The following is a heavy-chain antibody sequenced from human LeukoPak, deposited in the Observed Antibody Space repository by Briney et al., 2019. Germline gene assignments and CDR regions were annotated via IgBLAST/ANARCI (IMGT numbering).Heavy chain of an antibody. CDR1: GFTFDDYA. V-gene: IGHV4-34*01. J-gene: IGHJ5*01. CDR3: ARGSPKLDS. CDR2: ISHSGTS. Sequence: LRLSCAASGFTFDDYAMHWIRQPPGKGLEWIGEISHSGTSNYNPALKSRVTMSVDPSKNQISLNLISVTAADTAVYYCARGSPKLDSWGRGTLVSVSS.